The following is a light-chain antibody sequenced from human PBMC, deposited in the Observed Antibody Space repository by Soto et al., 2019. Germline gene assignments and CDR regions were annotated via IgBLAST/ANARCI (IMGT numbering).Light chain of an antibody. CDR2: SAS. CDR1: QSVNSD. Sequence: ETVMTQSPATLSESPGESATLSCRASQSVNSDLAWYQQIPGQAPRLLIYSASTGATGGPARFSGSGSGTEFTLTISSLQSEDFAIYYCQQYNNWPLTFGGGTKVDIK. J-gene: IGKJ4*01. V-gene: IGKV3-15*01. CDR3: QQYNNWPLT.